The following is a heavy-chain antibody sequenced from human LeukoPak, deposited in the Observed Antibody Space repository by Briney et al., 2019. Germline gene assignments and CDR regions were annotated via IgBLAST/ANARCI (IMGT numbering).Heavy chain of an antibody. CDR3: ARRFGVVTYIPYYYYYMDV. V-gene: IGHV1-18*01. CDR2: ISAYNGNT. D-gene: IGHD3-3*01. Sequence: ASVKVSCKASGYTFTSYGISWVRQAPGQGLEWMGWISAYNGNTNYAQKLQGRVTMTTDTSTSTAYMELRSLRSDDTAAYYCARRFGVVTYIPYYYYYMDVWGKGTTVTVSS. J-gene: IGHJ6*03. CDR1: GYTFTSYG.